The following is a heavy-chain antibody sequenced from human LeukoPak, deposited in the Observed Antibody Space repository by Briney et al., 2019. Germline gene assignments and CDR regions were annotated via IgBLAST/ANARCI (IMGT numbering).Heavy chain of an antibody. V-gene: IGHV3-23*01. CDR1: GITLSNYG. J-gene: IGHJ4*02. D-gene: IGHD3-22*01. CDR3: AKRGVVIRVILVGFHKEAYYFES. Sequence: GGSLRLSCAVSGITLSNYGMSWVRQAPGKGLEWVAGISASGGGTNYADSVRGRFTISGDNPKNTLYLQMNSLRAEDTAFYFCAKRGVVIRVILVGFHKEAYYFESWGQGALVTVSS. CDR2: ISASGGGT.